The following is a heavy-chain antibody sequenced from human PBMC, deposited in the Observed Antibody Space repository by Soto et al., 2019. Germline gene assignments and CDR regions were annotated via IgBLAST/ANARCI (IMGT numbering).Heavy chain of an antibody. CDR2: IKTRGEGATT. CDR3: TTDSRWAVAGSPTQDY. CDR1: GFTFSNAW. D-gene: IGHD6-19*01. V-gene: IGHV3-15*06. J-gene: IGHJ4*02. Sequence: PGGSLRLSCVASGFTFSNAWMNWVRQAPGKGLEWVGRIKTRGEGATTNYAAPVKDRFIISRDDSKMTLNLQMNSLKTEDTAIYYCTTDSRWAVAGSPTQDYWGQGTLVTVSS.